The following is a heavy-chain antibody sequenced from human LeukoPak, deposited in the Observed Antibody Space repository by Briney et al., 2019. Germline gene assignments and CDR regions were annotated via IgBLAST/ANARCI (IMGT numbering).Heavy chain of an antibody. Sequence: PGRSLRLSCTASGFTFGGYAMSWVRQAPGKGLEWVGFIRSKAYGGTTEYAASVKGRFTISRDDSKSIAYLQMNSLKTEDTAVYYCTRDRSPYYYDSSGYYYADYWGQGTLVTVSS. CDR3: TRDRSPYYYDSSGYYYADY. D-gene: IGHD3-22*01. V-gene: IGHV3-49*04. CDR1: GFTFGGYA. CDR2: IRSKAYGGTT. J-gene: IGHJ4*02.